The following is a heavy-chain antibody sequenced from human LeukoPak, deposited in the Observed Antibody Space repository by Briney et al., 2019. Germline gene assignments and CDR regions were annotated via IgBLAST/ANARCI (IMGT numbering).Heavy chain of an antibody. CDR1: GFTFSRYW. CDR2: IKQVGSEK. V-gene: IGHV3-7*01. CDR3: ARAQASGEIYFDY. D-gene: IGHD2-15*01. Sequence: GGSLRLSCAASGFTFSRYWMTWVRQAPGKGLEWVAHIKQVGSEKYYVDSVKGRFTISRDNAKNSLYLQMNSLRAEDTAMYYCARAQASGEIYFDYWGQGTLVTVSS. J-gene: IGHJ4*02.